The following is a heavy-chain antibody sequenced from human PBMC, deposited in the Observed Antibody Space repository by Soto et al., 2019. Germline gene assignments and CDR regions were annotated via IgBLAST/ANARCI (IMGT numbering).Heavy chain of an antibody. V-gene: IGHV3-23*01. J-gene: IGHJ4*02. CDR2: LLRSGSTT. CDR1: GFTFGNYA. D-gene: IGHD4-17*01. CDR3: AKDAVSGDGIWLLDS. Sequence: GGSLRLSCAASGFTFGNYAMTWARQAPGKGLEWVSSLLRSGSTTYYADSVKGRFTISSDKSANSLYLQMDSLRAEDTAVYYCAKDAVSGDGIWLLDSWGQGTVVTVSS.